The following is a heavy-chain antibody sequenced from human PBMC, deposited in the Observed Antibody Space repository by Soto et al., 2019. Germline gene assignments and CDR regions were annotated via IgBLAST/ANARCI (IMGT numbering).Heavy chain of an antibody. CDR1: GGTFSSYA. J-gene: IGHJ6*02. D-gene: IGHD6-25*01. CDR3: ARDYLSLAASSYGMDV. Sequence: SVKVSCTASGGTFSSYAISWVPQAPGQGLEWMGCIIPIFATANYAQKFQGRVTITADESTSTAYMELSSLRSEDTAVYYCARDYLSLAASSYGMDVGGQGTTVTVSS. CDR2: IIPIFATA. V-gene: IGHV1-69*13.